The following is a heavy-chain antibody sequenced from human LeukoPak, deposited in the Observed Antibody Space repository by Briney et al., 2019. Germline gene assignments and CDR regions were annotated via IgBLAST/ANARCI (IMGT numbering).Heavy chain of an antibody. Sequence: SETLSLTCTVSGGSISSYYWSWIRQPPGKGLEWIGYIYYSGSTNYNPSLKSRVTISVDTSKNQFSLKLSSVTAADTAVYYCERSTYYYDSSGYYRTDAFDIWGQGTMVTVSS. CDR3: ERSTYYYDSSGYYRTDAFDI. J-gene: IGHJ3*02. CDR1: GGSISSYY. V-gene: IGHV4-59*01. D-gene: IGHD3-22*01. CDR2: IYYSGST.